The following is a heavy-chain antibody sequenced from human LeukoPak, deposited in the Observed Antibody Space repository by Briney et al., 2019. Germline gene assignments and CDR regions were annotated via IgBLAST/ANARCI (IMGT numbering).Heavy chain of an antibody. CDR2: ISSSSSYI. Sequence: GGSLRLSCAASGFTFSSYSMNWVRQAPGKGLEWVSSISSSSSYIYYADSVKGRFTISRDNAKNSLYLQMNSLKAEDTAVYYCARAEGPYYSSGYYLNYYYYGMDVWGQGTTVTVSS. CDR3: ARAEGPYYSSGYYLNYYYYGMDV. CDR1: GFTFSSYS. D-gene: IGHD3-22*01. V-gene: IGHV3-21*03. J-gene: IGHJ6*02.